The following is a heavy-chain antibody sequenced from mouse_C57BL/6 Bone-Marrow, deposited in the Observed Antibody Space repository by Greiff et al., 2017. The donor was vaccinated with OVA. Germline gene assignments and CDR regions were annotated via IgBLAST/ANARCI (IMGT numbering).Heavy chain of an antibody. D-gene: IGHD1-1*01. Sequence: QVQLQQPGAELVKPGASVKLSCKASGYTFTSYWMQWVKQRPGQGLEWIGEIDPSDSYTNYNQKLKGKATLTVDTSSSPAYMQLCSLTSEDSAVYYCARYYYGSSSWFAYWGQGTLVTVSA. CDR1: GYTFTSYW. CDR2: IDPSDSYT. CDR3: ARYYYGSSSWFAY. V-gene: IGHV1-50*01. J-gene: IGHJ3*01.